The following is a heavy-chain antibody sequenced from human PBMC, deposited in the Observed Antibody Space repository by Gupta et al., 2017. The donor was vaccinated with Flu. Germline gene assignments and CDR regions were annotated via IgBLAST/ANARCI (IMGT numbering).Heavy chain of an antibody. CDR2: ISSSGSTI. D-gene: IGHD5-24*01. J-gene: IGHJ4*02. CDR3: AVEMATGPFDY. V-gene: IGHV3-48*03. Sequence: EVQLVESGGGLVQPGGSLRLSCAASGFTFSSYEMNWVRQAPGKGLEWVSYISSSGSTIYYADSVKGRFTISRDNAKNSLYLQMNSLRAEDTAVYYCAVEMATGPFDYWGQGTLVTVSS. CDR1: GFTFSSYE.